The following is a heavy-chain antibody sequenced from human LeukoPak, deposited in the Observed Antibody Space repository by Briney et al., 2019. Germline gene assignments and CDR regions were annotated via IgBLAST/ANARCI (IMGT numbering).Heavy chain of an antibody. J-gene: IGHJ4*02. V-gene: IGHV5-51*01. Sequence: GESLKISCKGSGYSFSSYWIAWVRQMPGKGLEWMAIIYPADSDTRYSPSFQGQVTISADKSINTAYLQWSSLKASDTAMYYCARPNYCSGGSCSFDYWGQGTLVTVSS. D-gene: IGHD2-15*01. CDR1: GYSFSSYW. CDR2: IYPADSDT. CDR3: ARPNYCSGGSCSFDY.